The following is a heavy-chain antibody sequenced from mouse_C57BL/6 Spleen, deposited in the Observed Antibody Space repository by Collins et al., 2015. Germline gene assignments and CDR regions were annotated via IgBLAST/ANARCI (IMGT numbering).Heavy chain of an antibody. D-gene: IGHD1-1*01. CDR1: GYTFTDYE. Sequence: QVQLQQSGAELVRPGASVTLSCKASGYTFTDYEMHWVKQTPVHGLEWIGAIDPETGGTAYNQKFKGKAILTADKSSSTAYMELRSLTSEDSAVYYCTRESFTTEYFDYWGQGTTLTVSS. V-gene: IGHV1-15*01. CDR2: IDPETGGT. CDR3: TRESFTTEYFDY. J-gene: IGHJ2*01.